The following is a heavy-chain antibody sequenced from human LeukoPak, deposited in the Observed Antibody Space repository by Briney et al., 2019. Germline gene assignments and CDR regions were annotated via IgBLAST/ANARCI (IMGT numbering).Heavy chain of an antibody. Sequence: SQTLSLTCTVSGGSISSGGYYWSWIRQPPGKGLEWIGYIYHSGSTYYNPSLKSRVTISVDTSKNQFSLKLSSVTAADTAVYYCARGPGIAAAGHDYWGQGTLVTVSS. CDR2: IYHSGST. CDR3: ARGPGIAAAGHDY. D-gene: IGHD6-13*01. CDR1: GGSISSGGYY. J-gene: IGHJ4*02. V-gene: IGHV4-30-2*01.